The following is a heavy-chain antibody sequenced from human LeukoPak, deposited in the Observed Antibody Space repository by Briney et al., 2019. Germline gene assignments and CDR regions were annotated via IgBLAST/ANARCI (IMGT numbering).Heavy chain of an antibody. D-gene: IGHD2-2*01. V-gene: IGHV4-59*01. CDR1: GCSISSYY. Sequence: SETLSLTSTASGCSISSYYWSWIRQPPGKGLEWIGYIYYSGSTNYNPSLKSRVTISVDTSKNQFSLKLSSVTAADTAVYYCARGYQRRYFDYWGQGTLVTVSS. CDR2: IYYSGST. CDR3: ARGYQRRYFDY. J-gene: IGHJ4*02.